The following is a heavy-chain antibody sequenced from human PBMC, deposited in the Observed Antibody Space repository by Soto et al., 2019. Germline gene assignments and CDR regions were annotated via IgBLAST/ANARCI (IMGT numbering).Heavy chain of an antibody. CDR1: GYTFTSYG. Sequence: ASVKVSCKASGYTFTSYGISWVRQAPGQGLEWMGWISAYNGNTNYAQKLQGRVTMTTDTSTSTAYMELRSLRSDDTAVYYCARDSCSSTSCFNYYYYGMDVWGQGTTVTVSS. D-gene: IGHD2-2*01. CDR2: ISAYNGNT. V-gene: IGHV1-18*01. J-gene: IGHJ6*02. CDR3: ARDSCSSTSCFNYYYYGMDV.